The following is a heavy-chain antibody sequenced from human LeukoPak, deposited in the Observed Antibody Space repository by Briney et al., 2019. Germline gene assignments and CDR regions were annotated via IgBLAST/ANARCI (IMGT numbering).Heavy chain of an antibody. CDR3: AREHLRGTAMSY. J-gene: IGHJ4*02. CDR2: IIPIFGTA. D-gene: IGHD5-18*01. V-gene: IGHV1-69*13. CDR1: GGTFSSYA. Sequence: ASVKVSCKASGGTFSSYAISWVRQAPGQGLEWMGGIIPIFGTANYAQKFQGRVTITADESTSTAYMELSSLRSEDTAVYYCAREHLRGTAMSYWGQGTLVTVSS.